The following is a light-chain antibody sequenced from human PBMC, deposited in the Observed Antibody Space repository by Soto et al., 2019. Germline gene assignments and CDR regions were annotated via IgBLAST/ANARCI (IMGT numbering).Light chain of an antibody. J-gene: IGLJ1*01. V-gene: IGLV2-8*01. Sequence: QSVLTQPPSASGSPGQSVTISCTGTSSDVGGYNYVSWYQQHPGKAPKLMIYEVSKRPSGVPDRFSGSKSGNTASLTVSGLQAEVEADYYCSSYAGRNNLYVFGTGTKLTAL. CDR3: SSYAGRNNLYV. CDR2: EVS. CDR1: SSDVGGYNY.